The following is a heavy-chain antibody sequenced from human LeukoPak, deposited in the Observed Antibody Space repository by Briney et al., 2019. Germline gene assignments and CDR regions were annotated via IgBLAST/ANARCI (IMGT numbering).Heavy chain of an antibody. Sequence: PGGSLRLSRAASGFTFSSYWMSWVRQAPGKGLEWVANIRQDGSEKYYVDSVKGRFTISRDNAKNSLYLQMNSLRAEDTAVYYCASGQGLFDYWGQGTLVTVSS. CDR2: IRQDGSEK. CDR3: ASGQGLFDY. D-gene: IGHD2-21*01. J-gene: IGHJ4*02. CDR1: GFTFSSYW. V-gene: IGHV3-7*01.